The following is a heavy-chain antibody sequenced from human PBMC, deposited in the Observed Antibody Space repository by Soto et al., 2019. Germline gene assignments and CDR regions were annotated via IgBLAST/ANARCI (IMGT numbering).Heavy chain of an antibody. CDR3: ARYPGRTYYYYGMDV. V-gene: IGHV3-30-3*01. CDR2: ISYDGSNK. CDR1: GFTFSSYA. Sequence: QVQLVESGGGVVQPGRSLRLSCAASGFTFSSYAMHWVRQAPGKGLEWVAVISYDGSNKYYADSVKGRFTISRDNSKNSLDLQMNSLRTEDTAVYYCARYPGRTYYYYGMDVWGQGTTVTVSS. J-gene: IGHJ6*02.